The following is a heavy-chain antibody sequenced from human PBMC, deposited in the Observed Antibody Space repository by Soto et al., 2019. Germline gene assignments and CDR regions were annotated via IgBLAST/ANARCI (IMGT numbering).Heavy chain of an antibody. D-gene: IGHD2-2*01. CDR1: GGTFSSYA. Sequence: QVQLVQSGAEVKKPGSSVKVSCKASGGTFSSYAISWVRQAPGQGLEWMGGIIPIFGTATYAQKFQGRVTITADESTSTAYMELSSLRSEDTAVYYCARDSRSTSGSLFDYWGQGTLVTVSS. CDR2: IIPIFGTA. CDR3: ARDSRSTSGSLFDY. J-gene: IGHJ4*02. V-gene: IGHV1-69*01.